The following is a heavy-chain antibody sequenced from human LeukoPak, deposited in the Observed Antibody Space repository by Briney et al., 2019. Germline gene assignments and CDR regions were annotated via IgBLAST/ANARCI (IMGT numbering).Heavy chain of an antibody. V-gene: IGHV3-23*01. D-gene: IGHD6-19*01. CDR3: AKDYDIAVAGYLFDY. CDR1: GFTFSNYA. J-gene: IGHJ4*02. Sequence: PGGSLRLSCAASGFTFSNYALSWVRQAPGKGLEWVSGISGGGPTYYADSVKGRFTIARDNSKTTLYLQMNSLRAEDTAVYYCAKDYDIAVAGYLFDYWGQGTLVTVSS. CDR2: ISGGGPT.